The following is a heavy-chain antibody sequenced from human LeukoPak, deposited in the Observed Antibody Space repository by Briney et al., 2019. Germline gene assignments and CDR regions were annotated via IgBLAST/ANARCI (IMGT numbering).Heavy chain of an antibody. CDR3: GRPYSSGWRLGFHI. V-gene: IGHV4-59*08. Sequence: PSETLSLTCTVSGGSISSHYWSWIRKPPGKGLELIGCIYYSGSTNYNPSLTRRVSISVDTSKNQFSLKLSSVTAADTAVYYCGRPYSSGWRLGFHIWGQGKTVTLFS. J-gene: IGHJ3*02. CDR2: IYYSGST. D-gene: IGHD6-19*01. CDR1: GGSISSHY.